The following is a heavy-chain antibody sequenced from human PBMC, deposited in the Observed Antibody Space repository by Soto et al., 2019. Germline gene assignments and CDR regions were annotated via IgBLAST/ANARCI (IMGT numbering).Heavy chain of an antibody. CDR1: GGTFSSYT. V-gene: IGHV1-69*04. CDR3: ARDLKYDILTGP. D-gene: IGHD3-9*01. CDR2: IIPILGIA. Sequence: SVKVSCKASGGTFSSYTISWVRQAPGQGLEWMGRIIPILGIANYAQKIQSRVTITADKSTSTAYMELSSLRSEDTAVYYCARDLKYDILTGPWGQGTLVTVSS. J-gene: IGHJ5*02.